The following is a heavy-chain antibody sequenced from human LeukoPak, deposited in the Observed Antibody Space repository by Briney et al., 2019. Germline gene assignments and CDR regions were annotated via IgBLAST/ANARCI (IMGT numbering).Heavy chain of an antibody. J-gene: IGHJ4*02. D-gene: IGHD5-18*01. CDR3: ASRTAMVKAYFDY. V-gene: IGHV4-34*01. CDR1: GGSFSGYY. Sequence: SETLSLTCAVYGGSFSGYYWSWIRQPPGKGLEWIGEINHSGSTNYNPSLKSRVTISVDTSKNQFSLKLSSVTAADTAVYYCASRTAMVKAYFDYWGQGTLVTVSS. CDR2: INHSGST.